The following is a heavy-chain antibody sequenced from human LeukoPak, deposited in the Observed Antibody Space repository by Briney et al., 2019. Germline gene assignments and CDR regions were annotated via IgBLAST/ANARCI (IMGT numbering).Heavy chain of an antibody. D-gene: IGHD3-3*01. V-gene: IGHV4-30-2*01. CDR2: IYHSGST. CDR1: GGSISSGGYY. CDR3: ARDGAYYDFWSGEGSFDY. J-gene: IGHJ4*02. Sequence: APQTLSLTCTVSGGSISSGGYYWSWIRQPPGKGLEWIGYIYHSGSTYYNPSLKSRVTISVDRSKNQFSLKLSSVTAADTAVYYCARDGAYYDFWSGEGSFDYWGQGTLVTVSS.